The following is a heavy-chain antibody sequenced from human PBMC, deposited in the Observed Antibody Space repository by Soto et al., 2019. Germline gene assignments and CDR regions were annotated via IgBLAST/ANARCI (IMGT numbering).Heavy chain of an antibody. V-gene: IGHV4-34*01. Sequence: PSETLSLTCAVYGGSFSGYYWSWIRQPPGKGLEWIGEINHGGSTNYNPSLKSRVTISVDTSKNQFSLKLSSVTAADTAVYYCARSQRRRDFMVVRGVILPYFDYWGQGTLVTVSS. CDR1: GGSFSGYY. CDR2: INHGGST. CDR3: ARSQRRRDFMVVRGVILPYFDY. J-gene: IGHJ4*02. D-gene: IGHD3-10*01.